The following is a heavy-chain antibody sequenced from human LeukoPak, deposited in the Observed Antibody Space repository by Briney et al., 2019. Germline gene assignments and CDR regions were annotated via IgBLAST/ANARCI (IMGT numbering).Heavy chain of an antibody. CDR3: ARLPEYSSSLIDY. Sequence: SETLSLTCTVSGGSISSSSYDWGWLRQPPGKGLEWIGSIYYRESTHNSPSLKTRVTISVDTSKNQFSLKLSAGTAADTAVYYCARLPEYSSSLIDYWGQGTLVTVSS. D-gene: IGHD6-6*01. V-gene: IGHV4-39*01. J-gene: IGHJ4*02. CDR2: IYYREST. CDR1: GGSISSSSYD.